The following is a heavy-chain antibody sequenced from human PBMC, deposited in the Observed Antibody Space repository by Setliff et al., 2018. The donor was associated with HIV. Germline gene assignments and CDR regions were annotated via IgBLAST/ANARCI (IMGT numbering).Heavy chain of an antibody. D-gene: IGHD3-3*01. CDR1: GFTFSDYY. J-gene: IGHJ4*02. Sequence: GGSLRLSCAGSGSGGSGFTFSDYYMSWVRQAPGKGLEWLSYISSSGTTTYYADSVKGRFTISRDNAKNSVLLQMNSLRVEDTAVYYCSRDTFGADDTWGQGTLVTVSS. CDR2: ISSSGTTT. V-gene: IGHV3-11*04. CDR3: SRDTFGADDT.